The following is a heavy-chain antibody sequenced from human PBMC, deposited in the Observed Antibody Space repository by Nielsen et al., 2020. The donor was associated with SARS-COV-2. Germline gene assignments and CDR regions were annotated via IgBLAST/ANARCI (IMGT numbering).Heavy chain of an antibody. D-gene: IGHD3-3*01. J-gene: IGHJ6*02. CDR2: IIPIFGPA. CDR3: ASDLVRYYDFRGHYYYGMDV. V-gene: IGHV1-69*13. CDR1: GGTFSSYA. Sequence: SVKVSCKASGGTFSSYAISWVRQATGQGLEWMGGIIPIFGPANYAQKFQGRVTITADESTSTAYMELSSLRSEDTAVYYFASDLVRYYDFRGHYYYGMDVWGQGTTVTVSS.